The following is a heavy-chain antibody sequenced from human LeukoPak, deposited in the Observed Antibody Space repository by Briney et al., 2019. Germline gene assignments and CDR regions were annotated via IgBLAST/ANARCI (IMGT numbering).Heavy chain of an antibody. CDR1: GFTFSSYA. Sequence: GGSMRLSCAASGFTFSSYAMSWVRQAPGKGLEWVSVISGSGGSTYYADSVKGRFTISRDNSKNTLYLQMNSLRAKDTAVYYCAKEKGDSSGYYGGWGQGTLVTVSS. CDR3: AKEKGDSSGYYGG. D-gene: IGHD3-22*01. V-gene: IGHV3-23*01. CDR2: ISGSGGST. J-gene: IGHJ4*02.